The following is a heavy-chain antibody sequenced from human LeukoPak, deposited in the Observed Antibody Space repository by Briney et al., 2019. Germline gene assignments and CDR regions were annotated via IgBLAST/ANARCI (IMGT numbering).Heavy chain of an antibody. CDR2: MNPNTGNT. D-gene: IGHD4-17*01. J-gene: IGHJ4*02. V-gene: IGHV1-8*01. CDR1: GYTFTSSD. CDR3: AREVDDYGFMDY. Sequence: ASVRVSCKASGYTFTSSDVNWVRQATGQGHEWMGWMNPNTGNTGYAQKFQGRVSMTRNTSISTAYMELSSLRSEDTAVYYCAREVDDYGFMDYWGQGTLVTVSS.